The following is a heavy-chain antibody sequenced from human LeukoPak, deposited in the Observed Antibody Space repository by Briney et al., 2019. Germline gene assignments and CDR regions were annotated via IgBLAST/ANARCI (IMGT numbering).Heavy chain of an antibody. Sequence: PSETLSLTCAVYGGSFSGYYWSWIRQLPGKRLEWIGEINHSGSTNYNPSLKSRVTISVDTSKNQFSLKLSSVTAADTAVYYCARGFDSSGQYDYWGQGTLVTVSS. D-gene: IGHD3-22*01. CDR1: GGSFSGYY. J-gene: IGHJ4*02. CDR3: ARGFDSSGQYDY. V-gene: IGHV4-34*01. CDR2: INHSGST.